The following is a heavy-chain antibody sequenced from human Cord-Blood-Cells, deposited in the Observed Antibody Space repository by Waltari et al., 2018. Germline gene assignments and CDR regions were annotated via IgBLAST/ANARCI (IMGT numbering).Heavy chain of an antibody. D-gene: IGHD2-2*01. J-gene: IGHJ4*02. Sequence: QVQLVQSGAEVKKPGASVKVSCKVSGYTLTELSMHWVRQAPGNGLEWMGGFDPEDGETIYAQKFQGRVTMTEDTSTDTAYMELSSLRSEDTAVYYCASLYGGGYCSSTSCLVDYWGQGTLVTVSS. CDR3: ASLYGGGYCSSTSCLVDY. V-gene: IGHV1-24*01. CDR1: GYTLTELS. CDR2: FDPEDGET.